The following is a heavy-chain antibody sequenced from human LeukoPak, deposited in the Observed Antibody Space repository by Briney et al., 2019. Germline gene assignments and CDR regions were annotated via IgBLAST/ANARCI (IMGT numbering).Heavy chain of an antibody. CDR2: ISGSGGST. CDR1: GFTFSSYA. J-gene: IGHJ1*01. D-gene: IGHD3-22*01. CDR3: AKEGSGDSSGYYYGPQTQYFQH. Sequence: GGSLRLSCAAPGFTFSSYAMSWVRQAPGKGLEWVSAISGSGGSTYYADSVKGRFTISRDNSKNTLYLQMNSLRAEDTAVYYCAKEGSGDSSGYYYGPQTQYFQHWGQGTLVTVSS. V-gene: IGHV3-23*01.